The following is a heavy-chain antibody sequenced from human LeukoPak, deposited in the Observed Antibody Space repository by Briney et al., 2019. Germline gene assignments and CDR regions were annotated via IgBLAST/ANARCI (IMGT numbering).Heavy chain of an antibody. CDR1: GYDFSTYY. CDR2: IYPGDYDT. CDR3: ARLMLFEYGDYGDAFDI. J-gene: IGHJ3*02. D-gene: IGHD4-17*01. Sequence: GESLKISCKGSGYDFSTYYIGWVRQLPGKGLEWMGVIYPGDYDTTYSPSFEDEVTMSVDKSSSSAYLQWRSLKASDTAMYYCARLMLFEYGDYGDAFDIWGQGTMVTLSS. V-gene: IGHV5-51*01.